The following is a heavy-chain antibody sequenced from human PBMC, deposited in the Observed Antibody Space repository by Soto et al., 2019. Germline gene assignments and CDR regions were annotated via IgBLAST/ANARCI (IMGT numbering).Heavy chain of an antibody. Sequence: LSLTCTVSGASLRSGSYYWSWIRQPPGKGLEWIGYISHSGRTNYDPSLKSRLTMSVDTSQNQFSLQLNSLTAADTAVYYCSYRDPGTSVDYWGQGTLVTVSS. CDR1: GASLRSGSYY. D-gene: IGHD1-7*01. CDR3: SYRDPGTSVDY. J-gene: IGHJ4*02. CDR2: ISHSGRT. V-gene: IGHV4-61*01.